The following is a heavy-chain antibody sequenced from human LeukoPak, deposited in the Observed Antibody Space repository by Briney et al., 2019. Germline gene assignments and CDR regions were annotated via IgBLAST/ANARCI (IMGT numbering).Heavy chain of an antibody. Sequence: GGSLRLSCAASGFTFSSCWMHWVRQTPGKGLVWVSRINTDGSSTSYADSVKGRFTISRDNAKNTLYLQMNSLRAEDTAVFYCARAVRWRMEYYFDYWGQGTLVTVSS. D-gene: IGHD3-3*01. CDR3: ARAVRWRMEYYFDY. V-gene: IGHV3-74*01. J-gene: IGHJ4*02. CDR1: GFTFSSCW. CDR2: INTDGSST.